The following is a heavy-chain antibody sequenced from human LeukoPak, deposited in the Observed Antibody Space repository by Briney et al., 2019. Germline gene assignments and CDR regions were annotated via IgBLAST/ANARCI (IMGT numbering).Heavy chain of an antibody. V-gene: IGHV3-23*01. Sequence: GGSLRLSCVASGFTFNNFAMTWVRQAPGKGPEWVSGISGSGDTTYYADSVKGRFTISRDNSKNTLYLQINSLRVEDTALYYCVKGGRGTTFHIWGKGTMVTVSS. D-gene: IGHD1-7*01. CDR2: ISGSGDTT. J-gene: IGHJ3*02. CDR1: GFTFNNFA. CDR3: VKGGRGTTFHI.